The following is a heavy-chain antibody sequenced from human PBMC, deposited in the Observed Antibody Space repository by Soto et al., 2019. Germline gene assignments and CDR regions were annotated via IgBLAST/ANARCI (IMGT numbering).Heavy chain of an antibody. Sequence: ETLSLTCVVSVNSISTTNWWSCVRQSPGKGLEWIGEIYHSGSTNYNPSLKSRVTISVDKSKNQFSLKLSSVTAADTAVYYCARDVGYHYDGSPSGQFDFWGQGTLVTVSS. D-gene: IGHD3-22*01. CDR1: VNSISTTNW. J-gene: IGHJ4*02. CDR2: IYHSGST. CDR3: ARDVGYHYDGSPSGQFDF. V-gene: IGHV4-4*02.